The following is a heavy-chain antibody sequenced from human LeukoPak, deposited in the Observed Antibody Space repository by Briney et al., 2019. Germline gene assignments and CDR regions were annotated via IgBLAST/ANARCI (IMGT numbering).Heavy chain of an antibody. CDR2: IFYSGST. Sequence: PSETLSLTCTVSGGSISSSSYFWGWIRQPPGKGLEWIGSIFYSGSTYYNPSLNSRVTISIDTSKNQSSLRLSSVTAADTAVYYCARQMNTVTADYWGQGTLVTVSS. V-gene: IGHV4-39*01. D-gene: IGHD4-17*01. J-gene: IGHJ4*02. CDR1: GGSISSSSYF. CDR3: ARQMNTVTADY.